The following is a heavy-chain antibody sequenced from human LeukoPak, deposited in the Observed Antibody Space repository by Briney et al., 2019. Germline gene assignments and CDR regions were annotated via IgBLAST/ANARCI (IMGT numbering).Heavy chain of an antibody. V-gene: IGHV1-18*01. CDR1: GYTFTSYG. CDR2: ISAYNGNT. J-gene: IGHJ4*02. D-gene: IGHD2-2*01. Sequence: ASVKVSCKASGYTFTSYGISWVRQAPGQGLEWMGWISAYNGNTNYAQKLQGRVTMTTDTSTSTAYMELRSLRSDDTAVYYCARDHPIVVVPAATPDYWGQGTLVTVSS. CDR3: ARDHPIVVVPAATPDY.